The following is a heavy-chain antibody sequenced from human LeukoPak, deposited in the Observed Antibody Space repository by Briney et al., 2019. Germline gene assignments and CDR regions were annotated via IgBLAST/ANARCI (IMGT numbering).Heavy chain of an antibody. D-gene: IGHD6-6*01. CDR2: IYYSGST. CDR1: GGSISSSSYY. V-gene: IGHV4-39*07. CDR3: RAAHSSSATRFFDY. Sequence: TSETLSLTCTVSGGSISSSSYYWGWIRQPPGKGLEWIGSIYYSGSTYYNPSLKSRVTISVDTSKNQFSLKLSSVTAADTAVYYCRAAHSSSATRFFDYWGQGTLVTVSS. J-gene: IGHJ4*02.